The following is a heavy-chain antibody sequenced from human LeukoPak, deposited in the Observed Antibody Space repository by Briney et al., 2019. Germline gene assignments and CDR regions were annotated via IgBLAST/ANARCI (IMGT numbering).Heavy chain of an antibody. J-gene: IGHJ4*02. Sequence: SETLSLTCTVSGGSISSYYWSWIRQPPGKGLEWIGYIYYSGSTNYNPSLKSRVTISVDTSKNQFSLKLSSVTAADTAVYYCAREVETVAGPFFDYWGQGTLVTGSS. D-gene: IGHD6-19*01. CDR2: IYYSGST. V-gene: IGHV4-59*01. CDR1: GGSISSYY. CDR3: AREVETVAGPFFDY.